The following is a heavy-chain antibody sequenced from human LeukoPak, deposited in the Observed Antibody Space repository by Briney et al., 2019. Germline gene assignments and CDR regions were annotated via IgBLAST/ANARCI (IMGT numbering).Heavy chain of an antibody. J-gene: IGHJ5*02. CDR1: GYTFTSYD. V-gene: IGHV1-46*03. D-gene: IGHD2-2*02. Sequence: ASVKVSCKASGYTFTSYDINWVRQATGQGLEWMGIINPSGGSTSYAQKFQGRVTMTRDTSTSTVYMELSSLRSEDTAVYYCARAQAAIGYNWFDPWGQGTLVTVSS. CDR2: INPSGGST. CDR3: ARAQAAIGYNWFDP.